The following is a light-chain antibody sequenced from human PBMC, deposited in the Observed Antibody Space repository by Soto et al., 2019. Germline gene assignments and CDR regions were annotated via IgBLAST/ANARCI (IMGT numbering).Light chain of an antibody. Sequence: QSVLTQPPSASGSPGQSVTISCTGTSSDVGGYDYVSWYQQHPGKAPKLMIYEVTIRPSGVSDRFSGSKSGNTASLTVSGLQAEDEADYYCSSYTGGNPSYVFGTGTKVPAL. CDR3: SSYTGGNPSYV. CDR2: EVT. J-gene: IGLJ1*01. V-gene: IGLV2-8*01. CDR1: SSDVGGYDY.